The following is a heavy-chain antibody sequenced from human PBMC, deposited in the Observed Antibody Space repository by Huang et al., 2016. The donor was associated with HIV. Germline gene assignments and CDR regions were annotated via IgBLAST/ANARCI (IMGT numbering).Heavy chain of an antibody. V-gene: IGHV7-4-1*01. D-gene: IGHD3-16*01. Sequence: QVQLIQSGAEVKRPGASVKISRRASGYRFGDDSLHWWRQAPGRGLEYLGWVNTGTGAPTYVRDFRVHIVLSSDNSLNTAYLRIHNVQSEDAGLYYCVRDRRSFYQYYMDVWGEGSAVTVSS. CDR1: GYRFGDDS. CDR3: VRDRRSFYQYYMDV. CDR2: VNTGTGAP. J-gene: IGHJ6*03.